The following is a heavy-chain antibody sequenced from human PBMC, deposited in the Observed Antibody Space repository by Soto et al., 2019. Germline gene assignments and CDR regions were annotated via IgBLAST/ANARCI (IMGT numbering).Heavy chain of an antibody. Sequence: EVQLVESGGGLVQPGGSLRLSCAASGFTFSSHWMSWVRQAPGKGLEWLASIKQDGSEKHYVDPVKGRFTISRDNAKNSLYLQMNSLRVEDTAVYYCARVYYDYIWGSYPLVYWGQGTLVTVSS. D-gene: IGHD3-16*02. CDR1: GFTFSSHW. CDR3: ARVYYDYIWGSYPLVY. CDR2: IKQDGSEK. V-gene: IGHV3-7*01. J-gene: IGHJ4*02.